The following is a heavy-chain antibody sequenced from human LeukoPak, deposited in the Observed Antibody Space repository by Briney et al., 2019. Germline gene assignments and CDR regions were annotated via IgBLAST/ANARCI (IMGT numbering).Heavy chain of an antibody. V-gene: IGHV4-39*07. CDR3: ARTGSSGWYSSYWYFDL. Sequence: PSETLSLTCTVSGGSISSSSYYWGWIRQPPGKGLEWIGNIYYSGSTYYNPSLKSRVTISVDTSKNQFSLKLSSVTAADTAVYYCARTGSSGWYSSYWYFDLWGRGTLVTVSS. J-gene: IGHJ2*01. CDR2: IYYSGST. CDR1: GGSISSSSYY. D-gene: IGHD6-19*01.